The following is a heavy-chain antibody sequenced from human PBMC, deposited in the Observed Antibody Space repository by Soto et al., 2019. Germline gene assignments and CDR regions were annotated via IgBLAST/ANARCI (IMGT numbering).Heavy chain of an antibody. Sequence: EVQLLESGGALVQPGGSLRLSCVASGFTFRTYSMSWVRQVPGKGLEWVSVVSGGGGSTYYAGSVRGRFTISRDNSKNTLYLQMNNLRDEDTAVYYCPKDRHCGGGTCQRSYFDHWGQGTPVTVSS. CDR2: VSGGGGST. CDR3: PKDRHCGGGTCQRSYFDH. CDR1: GFTFRTYS. V-gene: IGHV3-23*01. D-gene: IGHD2-15*01. J-gene: IGHJ4*02.